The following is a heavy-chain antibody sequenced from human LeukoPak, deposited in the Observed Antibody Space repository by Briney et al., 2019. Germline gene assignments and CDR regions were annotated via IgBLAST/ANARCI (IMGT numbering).Heavy chain of an antibody. V-gene: IGHV3-30*18. D-gene: IGHD3-10*01. CDR2: ISYDGSNK. CDR3: AKGGRSYYYYMDV. J-gene: IGHJ6*03. CDR1: GFTFSSYG. Sequence: PGGSLRLSCAASGFTFSSYGMHWVRQAPGKGLEWVAVISYDGSNKYYADSVKGRFTISRDNSKNTLFLQMNSLRAEDTAVYYCAKGGRSYYYYMDVWGKGTTVTVSS.